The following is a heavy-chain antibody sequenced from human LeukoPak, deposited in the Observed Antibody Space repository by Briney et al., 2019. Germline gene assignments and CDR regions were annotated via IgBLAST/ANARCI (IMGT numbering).Heavy chain of an antibody. CDR1: GFTFSSYW. CDR2: IRSKAYGGTT. Sequence: GGSLRLSCAASGFTFSSYWMHWVRQAPGKGLVWVGFIRSKAYGGTTEYAASVKGRFTISRDDSKSIAYLQMNSLKTEDTAVYYCTRSGSYPASYYFDYWGQGTLVTVSS. V-gene: IGHV3-49*04. J-gene: IGHJ4*02. D-gene: IGHD1-26*01. CDR3: TRSGSYPASYYFDY.